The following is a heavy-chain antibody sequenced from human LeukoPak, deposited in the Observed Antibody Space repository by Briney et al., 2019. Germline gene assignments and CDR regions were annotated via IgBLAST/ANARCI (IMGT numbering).Heavy chain of an antibody. Sequence: PGGSLRLSCAASGFTFSNYAMSWVRQAPGKGLEWVSAISASGGSTYYADSVKGRFTISRDNSKNTVYLQMNSLRADDTAVYYCAKAYMDSNGWYGIDALDVWGQGTTVTVSS. J-gene: IGHJ6*02. CDR1: GFTFSNYA. CDR3: AKAYMDSNGWYGIDALDV. CDR2: ISASGGST. D-gene: IGHD6-19*01. V-gene: IGHV3-23*01.